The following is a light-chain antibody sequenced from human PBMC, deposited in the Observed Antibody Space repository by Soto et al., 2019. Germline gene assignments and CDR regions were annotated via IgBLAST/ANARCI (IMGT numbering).Light chain of an antibody. CDR1: SSNIGSYNL. V-gene: IGLV2-23*02. CDR2: EVS. J-gene: IGLJ1*01. CDR3: CSYAGNSAYV. Sequence: QSALTQPASVSGSPGQSITISCTGISSNIGSYNLVSWYQQHPGKAPHLIIYEVSKRPSGVSNRFSGSKSGNTASLTISGLQTEDEADYYCCSYAGNSAYVSGTGTKVTVL.